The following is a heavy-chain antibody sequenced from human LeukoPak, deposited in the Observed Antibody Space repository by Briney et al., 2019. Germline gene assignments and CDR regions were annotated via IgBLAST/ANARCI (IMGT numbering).Heavy chain of an antibody. D-gene: IGHD2-15*01. CDR2: IYTSGST. CDR3: ARQAGYCSGGSCYSFNWFDP. J-gene: IGHJ5*02. Sequence: SETLSLTCTVSGGSISSYYWSWIRQPAGKGLEWIGRIYTSGSTNYNPSLKSRVTISVDTSKNQFSLKLSSVTAADTAVYYCARQAGYCSGGSCYSFNWFDPWGQGTLVTVSS. CDR1: GGSISSYY. V-gene: IGHV4-4*07.